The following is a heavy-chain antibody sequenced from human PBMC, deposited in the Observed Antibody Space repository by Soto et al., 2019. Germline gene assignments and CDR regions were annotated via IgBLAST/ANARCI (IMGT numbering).Heavy chain of an antibody. V-gene: IGHV4-30-2*01. CDR3: ARLDGYNSFDF. Sequence: SETLSLTCAVSGDLISSGGYYWSWIRQPPGQGLEWIGYIFHNGGAYYDPSLESRVTISLDMSKNQFSLRLSSVTAADTAVYYCARLDGYNSFDFWGQGTLVTVSS. CDR2: IFHNGGA. J-gene: IGHJ4*02. D-gene: IGHD5-18*01. CDR1: GDLISSGGYY.